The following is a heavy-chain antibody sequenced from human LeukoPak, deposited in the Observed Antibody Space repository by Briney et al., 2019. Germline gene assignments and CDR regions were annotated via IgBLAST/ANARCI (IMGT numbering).Heavy chain of an antibody. CDR3: ARGIAAAGTGDY. CDR2: IYYSGST. V-gene: IGHV4-59*01. D-gene: IGHD6-13*01. CDR1: GGSISSYY. J-gene: IGHJ4*02. Sequence: SETLSLTCTVSGGSISSYYWSWIRQPPGKGLEWIGYIYYSGSTNYNPSLKSRVTISVDTSKNQFSLKLSSVTTADTAVYYCARGIAAAGTGDYWGQGTLVTVSS.